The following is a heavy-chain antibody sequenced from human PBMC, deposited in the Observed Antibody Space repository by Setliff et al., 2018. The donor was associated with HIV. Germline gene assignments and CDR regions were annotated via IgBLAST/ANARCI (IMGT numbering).Heavy chain of an antibody. J-gene: IGHJ5*02. V-gene: IGHV4-59*01. CDR3: ARGQGLLLWFGELPRDNWFDP. CDR2: MYYTGST. CDR1: GGSISNYY. D-gene: IGHD3-10*01. Sequence: SETLSLTCTVSGGSISNYYWSWIRQPPRKGLEWIGYMYYTGSTNYNPSPKSRVTISVDTSKNQFSLKLRSVTAADTAVYYCARGQGLLLWFGELPRDNWFDPWGQGTLVTVS.